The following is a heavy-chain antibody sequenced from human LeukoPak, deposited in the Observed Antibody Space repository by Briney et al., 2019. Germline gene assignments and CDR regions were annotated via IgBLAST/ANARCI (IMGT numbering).Heavy chain of an antibody. Sequence: ASVKVSCKASGYTFTNNYLHWVRQAPGQGLEWMGMIYPRDGSTSYAQNFQGRVTVTRDTSTTTVHMELRGPRSEDTAVYYCVRDQEGFDYWGQGTVVTVSS. J-gene: IGHJ4*02. CDR3: VRDQEGFDY. CDR1: GYTFTNNY. V-gene: IGHV1-46*01. CDR2: IYPRDGST.